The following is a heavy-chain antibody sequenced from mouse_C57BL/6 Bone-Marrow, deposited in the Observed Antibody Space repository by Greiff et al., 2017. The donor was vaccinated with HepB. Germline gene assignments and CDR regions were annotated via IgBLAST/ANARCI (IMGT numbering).Heavy chain of an antibody. Sequence: VQLQQSGAELVRPGASVTLSCKASGYTFTDYEMHWVKQTPVHGLEWIGAIDPETGGTAYNQKFKGKAILTADKSSSTAYMELRSLTSEDSAVYYCTGREAEYYGSSPYYFDYWGQGTTLTVSS. J-gene: IGHJ2*01. CDR3: TGREAEYYGSSPYYFDY. D-gene: IGHD1-1*01. V-gene: IGHV1-15*01. CDR2: IDPETGGT. CDR1: GYTFTDYE.